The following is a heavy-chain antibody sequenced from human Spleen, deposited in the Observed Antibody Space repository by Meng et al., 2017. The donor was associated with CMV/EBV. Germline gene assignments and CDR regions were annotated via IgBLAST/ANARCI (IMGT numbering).Heavy chain of an antibody. CDR2: INHSGTT. D-gene: IGHD6-6*01. V-gene: IGHV4-34*01. Sequence: SETLSLTCAVSGGSFNTDYWRWIRQSPGKGLEGIGEINHSGTTKYNPPLKSRVTISLDTSKNKFSLNLTPLTAADTAVYYCARPSSSSSRRYLYYYYGMEVWGQGTTVTVSS. CDR1: GGSFNTDY. CDR3: ARPSSSSSRRYLYYYYGMEV. J-gene: IGHJ6*02.